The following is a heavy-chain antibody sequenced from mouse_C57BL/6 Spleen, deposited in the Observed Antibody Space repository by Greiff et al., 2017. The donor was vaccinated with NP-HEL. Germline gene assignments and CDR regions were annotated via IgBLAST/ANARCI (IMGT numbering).Heavy chain of an antibody. CDR3: ARYDYGSSYAMDY. D-gene: IGHD1-1*01. J-gene: IGHJ4*01. CDR2: INPYNGGT. CDR1: GYTFTDYY. V-gene: IGHV1-19*01. Sequence: EVQLQQSGPVLVKPGASVKMSCKASGYTFTDYYMNWVKQSHGKSLEWIGVINPYNGGTSYNQKFKGKATLTVDKSSSTAYMELNSLTSEDSAVYYCARYDYGSSYAMDYWGQGTSVTVSS.